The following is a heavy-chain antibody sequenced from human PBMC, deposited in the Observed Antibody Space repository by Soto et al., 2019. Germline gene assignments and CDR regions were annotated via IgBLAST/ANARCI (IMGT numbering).Heavy chain of an antibody. D-gene: IGHD5-18*01. CDR2: IWYDGSNK. V-gene: IGHV3-33*01. CDR3: AADTAMVTDYYYGMDV. Sequence: GGSLRLSCAASGFTFSSYGMHWVRQAPGKGLEWVAVIWYDGSNKYYADSVKGRFTISRDNSKNTLYLQMNSLRAEDTAVYYCAADTAMVTDYYYGMDVWGQGTTVTVSS. J-gene: IGHJ6*02. CDR1: GFTFSSYG.